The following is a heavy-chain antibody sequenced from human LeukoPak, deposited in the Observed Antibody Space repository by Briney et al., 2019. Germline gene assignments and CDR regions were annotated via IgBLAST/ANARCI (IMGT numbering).Heavy chain of an antibody. Sequence: SETLSLTCAVYGGSFSGYYWSWIRQPPGKGLEWIGEINHSGSTNYNPSLKSRVTISVDTSKNQFSPKLSYVTAADTAVYYCARGLSAIVHWGQGTLVTVSS. D-gene: IGHD2-21*02. CDR2: INHSGST. V-gene: IGHV4-34*01. J-gene: IGHJ4*02. CDR1: GGSFSGYY. CDR3: ARGLSAIVH.